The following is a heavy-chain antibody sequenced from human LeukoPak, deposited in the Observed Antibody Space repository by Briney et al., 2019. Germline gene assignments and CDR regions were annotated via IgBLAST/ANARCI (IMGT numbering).Heavy chain of an antibody. CDR1: GYTFTSYG. CDR3: ARDGHRMYYYGSSDYRFDY. Sequence: ASVKVSCKASGYTFTSYGISWVRQAPGQGLEWLAWISAYNGATHYAQKLQGRVIMTTDTSTSTVYMEMRSLRSDDTAVYYCARDGHRMYYYGSSDYRFDYWGQGTLVTVSS. V-gene: IGHV1-18*01. CDR2: ISAYNGAT. J-gene: IGHJ4*02. D-gene: IGHD3-22*01.